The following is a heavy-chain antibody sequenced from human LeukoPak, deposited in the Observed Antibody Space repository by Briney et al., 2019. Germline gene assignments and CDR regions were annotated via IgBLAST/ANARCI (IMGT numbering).Heavy chain of an antibody. CDR1: GGSISSGSYY. J-gene: IGHJ4*02. CDR2: IYNSGNT. Sequence: PSQTLSLTCTVSGGSISSGSYYWSWIRQPAGKGPEWIGRIYNSGNTNYNPSLKSRVTMSVDTSKNQISLKLTSVTAADTAVYYCARESPDSSSLNYWGQGTLVTVSS. CDR3: ARESPDSSSLNY. D-gene: IGHD6-6*01. V-gene: IGHV4-61*02.